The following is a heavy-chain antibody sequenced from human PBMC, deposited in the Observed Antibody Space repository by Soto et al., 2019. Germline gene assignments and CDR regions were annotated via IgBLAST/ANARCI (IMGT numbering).Heavy chain of an antibody. CDR2: ISYDGSSK. Sequence: VGSLRLSCAASGFTFSSYAMNWVRQAPGKGLEWVALISYDGSSKYYADSVRGRFTISRDSSTNTLFLQMNSLRAADTAVYYCGRCTSTSCHLGSDYWGQGTLVTVSS. D-gene: IGHD2-2*01. V-gene: IGHV3-30-3*01. CDR3: GRCTSTSCHLGSDY. CDR1: GFTFSSYA. J-gene: IGHJ4*02.